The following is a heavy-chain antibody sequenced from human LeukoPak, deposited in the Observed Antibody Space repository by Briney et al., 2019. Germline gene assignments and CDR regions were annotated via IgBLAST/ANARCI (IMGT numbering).Heavy chain of an antibody. CDR2: ISSSSSYI. V-gene: IGHV3-21*01. D-gene: IGHD5-24*01. Sequence: GGSLRLSCAASGFAFSSYSMNWVRQAPGKGLEWVSSISSSSSYIYYADSVKGRFTISRDNAKNSLYLQMNSLRAEDTAVYYCARDGGRWLQFYYFDYWGQGTLVTVSS. CDR3: ARDGGRWLQFYYFDY. J-gene: IGHJ4*02. CDR1: GFAFSSYS.